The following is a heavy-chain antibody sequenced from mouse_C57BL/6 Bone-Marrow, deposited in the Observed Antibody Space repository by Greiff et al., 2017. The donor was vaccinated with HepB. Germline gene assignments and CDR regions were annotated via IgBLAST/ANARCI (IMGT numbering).Heavy chain of an antibody. Sequence: EVQLQESGGGLVQPGGSLKLSCAASGFTFSDYYMYWVRQTPEKRLEWVAYISNGGGSTYYPDTVKGRFTISRDNAKNTLYLQMSRLKSEDTAMYYCARQGGYDYVYAMDYWGQGTSVTVSS. J-gene: IGHJ4*01. V-gene: IGHV5-12*01. D-gene: IGHD2-4*01. CDR2: ISNGGGST. CDR1: GFTFSDYY. CDR3: ARQGGYDYVYAMDY.